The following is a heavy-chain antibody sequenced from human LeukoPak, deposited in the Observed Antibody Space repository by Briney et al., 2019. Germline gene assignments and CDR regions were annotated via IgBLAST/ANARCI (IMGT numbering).Heavy chain of an antibody. CDR1: GGSISSYY. V-gene: IGHV4-59*01. Sequence: SSETLSLTCTVSGGSISSYYWSWIRQPPGKGLEWIGYIYYSGSTNYNPSLKSRVTTSVDTSRNQFSLKLSSVTAADTAVYYCARGGTVRNGMDVWGQGTTVTVSS. CDR3: ARGGTVRNGMDV. CDR2: IYYSGST. J-gene: IGHJ6*02. D-gene: IGHD1-26*01.